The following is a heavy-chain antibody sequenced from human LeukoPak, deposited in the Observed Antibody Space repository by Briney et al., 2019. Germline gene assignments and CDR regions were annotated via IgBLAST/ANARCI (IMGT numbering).Heavy chain of an antibody. CDR1: GGSISSYY. D-gene: IGHD3-16*01. V-gene: IGHV4-59*12. CDR2: IYYSGST. Sequence: PSETLSLTCTVSGGSISSYYWSWIRQPPGKGLEWIGYIYYSGSTNYNPSLKSRVTISVDTSKNQFSLKLSSVTAADTAVYYCARGSSGGYPHLPFDYWGQGTLVTVSS. J-gene: IGHJ4*02. CDR3: ARGSSGGYPHLPFDY.